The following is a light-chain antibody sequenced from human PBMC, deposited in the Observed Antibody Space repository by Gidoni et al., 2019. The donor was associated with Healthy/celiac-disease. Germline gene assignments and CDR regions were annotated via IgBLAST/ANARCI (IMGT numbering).Light chain of an antibody. CDR2: KDS. V-gene: IGLV3-27*01. CDR3: YSAADNNLV. Sequence: SSELTQPSSVSVSPGQTARITCSGDVLAKKYARWFQQKPGQAPVLVIYKDSERPSGIPERFSGSSSGTTVTLTISGAQVEDEADYDCYSAADNNLVFGGGTKLTVL. CDR1: VLAKKY. J-gene: IGLJ3*02.